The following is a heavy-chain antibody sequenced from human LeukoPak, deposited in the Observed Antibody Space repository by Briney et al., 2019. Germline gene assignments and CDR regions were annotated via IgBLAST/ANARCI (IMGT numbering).Heavy chain of an antibody. V-gene: IGHV3-21*01. CDR1: GFTFSSYS. Sequence: GVSLRLSCAASGFTFSSYSMNWVRQAPGKGLEWVSSISSSSSYIYYADSVKGRFTISRDNAKNALYLQMNSLRAEDTAVYYCARDLGYSSSWYRAGTFDYWGQGTLVTVSS. CDR2: ISSSSSYI. CDR3: ARDLGYSSSWYRAGTFDY. D-gene: IGHD6-13*01. J-gene: IGHJ4*02.